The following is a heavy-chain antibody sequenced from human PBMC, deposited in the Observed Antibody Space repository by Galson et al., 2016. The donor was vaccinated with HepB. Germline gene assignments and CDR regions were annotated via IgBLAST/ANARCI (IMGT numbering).Heavy chain of an antibody. CDR1: GFTFSSYR. CDR3: TRQFDYDFWGGYSGNFDY. D-gene: IGHD3-3*01. CDR2: IYFNGSS. V-gene: IGHV4-59*06. Sequence: LRLSCAGFGFTFSSYRMNWVRQAPGKGLEWIGYIYFNGSSYFSPSLRSRVAITKDTSKNQFSLSLTSVTAADTAVYYCTRQFDYDFWGGYSGNFDYWGQGTLVTVSS. J-gene: IGHJ4*02.